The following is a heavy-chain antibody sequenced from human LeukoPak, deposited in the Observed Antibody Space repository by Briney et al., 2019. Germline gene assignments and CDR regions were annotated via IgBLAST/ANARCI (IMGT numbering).Heavy chain of an antibody. D-gene: IGHD2-15*01. V-gene: IGHV3-21*03. CDR3: AKEGYCSGAYCYFDS. J-gene: IGHJ4*02. CDR1: RFTFSIFT. Sequence: PGGSLRLSCAASRFTFSIFTMSWVRQAPGKGLEWVSSMSSGSSYIYYADSVKGRFTISRDNANSSLYLQMDSLRADDTAVYYCAKEGYCSGAYCYFDSWGQGALVTVSS. CDR2: MSSGSSYI.